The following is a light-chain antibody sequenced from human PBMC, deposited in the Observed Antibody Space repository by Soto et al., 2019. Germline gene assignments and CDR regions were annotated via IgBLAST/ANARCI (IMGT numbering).Light chain of an antibody. CDR2: GAS. V-gene: IGKV3-20*01. CDR3: QQCGSSPIT. CDR1: QSVSSSY. Sequence: EIVLTQSPGTLSLSPGERATLSFRASQSVSSSYLAWYQQKPGQAPRLLIYGASSRATGIPDRFSGSGSGTDFTLTISRLEPEDFAVYYCQQCGSSPITFGQGNDWRL. J-gene: IGKJ5*01.